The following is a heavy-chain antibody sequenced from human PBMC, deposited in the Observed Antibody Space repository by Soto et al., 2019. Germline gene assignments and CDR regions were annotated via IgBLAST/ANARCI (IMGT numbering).Heavy chain of an antibody. CDR1: GFTFSSYS. Sequence: GGSLRLSCAASGFTFSSYSMNWVRQAPGKGLEWVSSISSSSSYIYYADSVKGRFTISRDNAKNSLYLQMNSLRAEDTAVYYCARDRWSPTDFWSGYSSYAFDIWGQGTMVTVSS. D-gene: IGHD3-3*01. V-gene: IGHV3-21*01. CDR3: ARDRWSPTDFWSGYSSYAFDI. J-gene: IGHJ3*02. CDR2: ISSSSSYI.